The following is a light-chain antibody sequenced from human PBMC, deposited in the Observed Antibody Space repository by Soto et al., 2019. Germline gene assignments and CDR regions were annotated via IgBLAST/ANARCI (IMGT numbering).Light chain of an antibody. CDR3: SSYAGSSNV. CDR1: SSDVGGYNY. V-gene: IGLV2-8*01. Sequence: LTQPPSASGSPGQSVAISCTGTSSDVGGYNYVSWYQQHPGKAPKLMIYEVNERPSGVPDRFSGSKSGNTASLTVSGLQAEDEADYYCSSYAGSSNVFGTGTKVTVL. J-gene: IGLJ1*01. CDR2: EVN.